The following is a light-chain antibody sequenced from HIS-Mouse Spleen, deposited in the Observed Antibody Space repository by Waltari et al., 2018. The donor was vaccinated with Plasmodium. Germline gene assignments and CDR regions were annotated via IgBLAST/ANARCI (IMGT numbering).Light chain of an antibody. CDR2: QDS. Sequence: SYELTQPPSVSVSPGPTAHITCPGDDLGDKYACWYQQKPGQSPVRVIYQDSKRPSGIPERFSGSNSGNTATLTISGTQAMDEADYYCQAWDSSTVVFGGGTKLTVL. V-gene: IGLV3-1*01. CDR1: DLGDKY. CDR3: QAWDSSTVV. J-gene: IGLJ2*01.